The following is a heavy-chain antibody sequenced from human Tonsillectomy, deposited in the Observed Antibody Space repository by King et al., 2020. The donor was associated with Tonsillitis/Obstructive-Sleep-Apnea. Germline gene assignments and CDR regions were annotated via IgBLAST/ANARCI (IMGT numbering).Heavy chain of an antibody. CDR3: ARRLTYYDFWSGYCFDY. V-gene: IGHV4-39*01. Sequence: QLQESGPGLVKPSETLSLTCTISGGSISSSSYYWGWFRQPPGKGLEWIGSIHYSWSTYYNPPLKSRVTISVDTSKNQFSLKLSSVTAADTAVYYCARRLTYYDFWSGYCFDYWGQGTLVTVSS. J-gene: IGHJ4*02. CDR2: IHYSWST. CDR1: GGSISSSSYY. D-gene: IGHD3-3*01.